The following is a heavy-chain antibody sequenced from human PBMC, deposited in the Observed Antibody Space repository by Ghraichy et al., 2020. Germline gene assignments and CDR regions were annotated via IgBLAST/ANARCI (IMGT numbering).Heavy chain of an antibody. CDR1: GGSISGYY. CDR2: MSYSGSA. J-gene: IGHJ6*02. V-gene: IGHV4-59*01. Sequence: SETLSLTCTVSGGSISGYYWTWIRQPPGKGLEWIGYMSYSGSANYNTSLESRLTMSLDTSKNHFFLKLTSVNAADTALYYCARVNSDLNGLDVWGQGTTVIVSS. D-gene: IGHD2-21*01. CDR3: ARVNSDLNGLDV.